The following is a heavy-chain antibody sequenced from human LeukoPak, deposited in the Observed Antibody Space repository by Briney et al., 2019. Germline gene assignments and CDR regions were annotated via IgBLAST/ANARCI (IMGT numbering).Heavy chain of an antibody. J-gene: IGHJ4*02. D-gene: IGHD3-10*01. CDR1: GYTFTGYY. CDR2: INPNSGGT. Sequence: ASVKVSCKASGYTFTGYYMHWVRQAPGQGLEWMGWINPNSGGTNYAQKFQGRVTMTRDTSISTAYMELSRLRSDDTAVYYCARDVLLWFGESFPPTVLYYWGQGTLVTVSS. V-gene: IGHV1-2*02. CDR3: ARDVLLWFGESFPPTVLYY.